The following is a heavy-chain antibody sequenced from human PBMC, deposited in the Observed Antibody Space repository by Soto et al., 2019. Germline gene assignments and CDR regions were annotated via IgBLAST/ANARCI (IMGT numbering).Heavy chain of an antibody. CDR1: GFTFSRHG. CDR2: INPSGDST. D-gene: IGHD6-13*01. V-gene: IGHV3-23*01. J-gene: IGHJ4*02. Sequence: PGGSLRLSCVASGFTFSRHGLSWVRQAPGKGLEWVSTINPSGDSTFYADSVKGRFTISRDNSNNTVYLQMNSLSVGDTAVYLCSKVDRATAGPFDYWGQGALVTVSS. CDR3: SKVDRATAGPFDY.